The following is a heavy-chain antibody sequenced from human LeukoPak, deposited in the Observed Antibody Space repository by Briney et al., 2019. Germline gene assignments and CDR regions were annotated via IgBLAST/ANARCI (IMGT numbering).Heavy chain of an antibody. J-gene: IGHJ4*02. CDR1: GYTFTSYD. CDR3: ARAPGGPKGYDSSGYTVD. D-gene: IGHD3-22*01. V-gene: IGHV1-8*01. CDR2: MNPNSGNT. Sequence: ASVKVSCKASGYTFTSYDINWVRQATGQGLEWMGWMNPNSGNTGYAQKFQGRVTITADKSTSTAYMELSSLRSEDTAVYYCARAPGGPKGYDSSGYTVDWGQGTLVTVSS.